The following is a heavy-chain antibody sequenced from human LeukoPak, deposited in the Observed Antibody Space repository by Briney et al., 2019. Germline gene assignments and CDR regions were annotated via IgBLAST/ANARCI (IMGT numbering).Heavy chain of an antibody. CDR2: INPSGGST. CDR1: GYTFTSYE. D-gene: IGHD3-10*01. Sequence: ASVKVSCKASGYTFTSYEINWVRQAPGQGLEWMGIINPSGGSTSYAQKFQGRVTMTRDTSTSTVYMELSSLRSEDTAVYYCARARARQITMVRGVIGYWGQGTLVTVSS. V-gene: IGHV1-46*01. CDR3: ARARARQITMVRGVIGY. J-gene: IGHJ4*02.